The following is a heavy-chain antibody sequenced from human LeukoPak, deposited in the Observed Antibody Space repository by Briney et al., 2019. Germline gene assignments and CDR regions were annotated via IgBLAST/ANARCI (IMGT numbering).Heavy chain of an antibody. V-gene: IGHV3-7*01. CDR3: ATTKIWSGYYSSGYYFDY. CDR1: GFTFSSYW. D-gene: IGHD3-3*01. Sequence: PGGSLRLSCAASGFTFSSYWMSWVCQAPGKGLEWVANIKQDGSEKYYVDSVKGRFTISRDNAKNSLYLQMNSLRAEDTAVYYCATTKIWSGYYSSGYYFDYWGQGTLVTVSS. CDR2: IKQDGSEK. J-gene: IGHJ4*02.